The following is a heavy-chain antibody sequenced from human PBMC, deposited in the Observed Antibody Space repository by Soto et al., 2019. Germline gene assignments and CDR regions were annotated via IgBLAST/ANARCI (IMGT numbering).Heavy chain of an antibody. J-gene: IGHJ5*02. CDR2: ISNSGST. CDR1: GGSISGYD. Sequence: PSETLSLTCTVSGGSISGYDWSWIRQPPGKGLELIGYISNSGSTSYNPSLKSRVTINPDTSKNQFSLQLNSVTPEDTAVYYCAREEIAAAYNWFDPWGQGTLVTVSS. V-gene: IGHV4-4*08. CDR3: AREEIAAAYNWFDP. D-gene: IGHD6-25*01.